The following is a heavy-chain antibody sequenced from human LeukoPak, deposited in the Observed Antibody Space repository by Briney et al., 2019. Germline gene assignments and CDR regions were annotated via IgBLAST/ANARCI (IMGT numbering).Heavy chain of an antibody. CDR1: GYTFTGYY. Sequence: GASVKVSCKASGYTFTGYYMHWVRQAPGQGLEWMGWINPNSGGTNYAQKFQGRVTMTRDTSISTAYMELSRLRSDDTAVYYCARDPSGALMADYYYYYYMDVWGKGTTVTVSS. V-gene: IGHV1-2*02. J-gene: IGHJ6*03. D-gene: IGHD1-26*01. CDR2: INPNSGGT. CDR3: ARDPSGALMADYYYYYYMDV.